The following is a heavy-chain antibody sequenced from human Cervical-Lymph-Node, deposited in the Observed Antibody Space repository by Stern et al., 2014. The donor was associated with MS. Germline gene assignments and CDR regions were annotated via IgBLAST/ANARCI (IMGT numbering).Heavy chain of an antibody. CDR1: GYIFTRYY. J-gene: IGHJ4*02. D-gene: IGHD6-19*01. Sequence: VQLVESGPDMRKPGTSVKVSCQASGYIFTRYYIHWVRQAPGQGLEWMGRIKHTGGRARWAQKFQGRVNMNMDAIKSTVSMVMRNLTSEDTAVYFFARDDDVHWLARGYFDSWGQGTLVTVSS. CDR2: IKHTGGRA. V-gene: IGHV1-46*01. CDR3: ARDDDVHWLARGYFDS.